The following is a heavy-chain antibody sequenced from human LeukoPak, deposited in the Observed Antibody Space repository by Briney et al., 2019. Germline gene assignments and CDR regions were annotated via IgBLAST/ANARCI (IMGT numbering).Heavy chain of an antibody. V-gene: IGHV1-2*02. CDR3: ARDEISLQYFDY. CDR1: GYTFTGYY. Sequence: WASVKVSCKASGYTFTGYYMHWVRQAPGQGLEWMGWINPNSGGTNYAQKFQGRVTMTRDTSISTAYMELSRLRSDDTAVYYRARDEISLQYFDYWGQGTLVTVSS. CDR2: INPNSGGT. J-gene: IGHJ4*02. D-gene: IGHD2-15*01.